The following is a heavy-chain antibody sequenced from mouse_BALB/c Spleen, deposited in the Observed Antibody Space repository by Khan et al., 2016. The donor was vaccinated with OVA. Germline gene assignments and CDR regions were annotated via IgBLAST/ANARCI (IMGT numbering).Heavy chain of an antibody. Sequence: VELKESGPGLVAPSQSLSITCTVSGFSLTGYGVNWVRQPPGKGLEWLGMIWGDGSTDYNSALKSRLSISKDNSKGQVFLKMNSLQTDDTARYYCARAYYGNYREAMDYWGQGTSVTVSS. D-gene: IGHD2-10*01. CDR2: IWGDGST. V-gene: IGHV2-6-7*01. CDR3: ARAYYGNYREAMDY. J-gene: IGHJ4*01. CDR1: GFSLTGYG.